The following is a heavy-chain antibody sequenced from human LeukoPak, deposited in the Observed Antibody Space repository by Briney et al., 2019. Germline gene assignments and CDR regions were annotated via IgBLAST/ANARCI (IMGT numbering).Heavy chain of an antibody. CDR2: ISAYNGNT. J-gene: IGHJ4*02. CDR3: ARGAKYYDILTGYRGNLALDY. CDR1: GYTFTSYG. Sequence: ASVKVSCKASGYTFTSYGISWVRQAPGQGLEWMGWISAYNGNTNYAQKLQGRVTMTTDASTSTAYMEPRSLRSDDTAVYYCARGAKYYDILTGYRGNLALDYWGQGTLVTVSS. D-gene: IGHD3-9*01. V-gene: IGHV1-18*04.